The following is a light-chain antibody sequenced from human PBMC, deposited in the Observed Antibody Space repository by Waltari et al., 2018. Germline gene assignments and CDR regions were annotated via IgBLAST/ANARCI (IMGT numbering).Light chain of an antibody. CDR1: QTVFHNSNNKNF. CDR3: QQYYRSPLT. CDR2: WAS. V-gene: IGKV4-1*01. J-gene: IGKJ4*01. Sequence: DIVMTQSPDFLAVSLGERATITCKSSQTVFHNSNNKNFLAWYRQKPGQPPKLLIYWASSRASGGPGRISGGGSATDFTLTINSLQAEDVAVYYCQQYYRSPLTFGGGTKVEIK.